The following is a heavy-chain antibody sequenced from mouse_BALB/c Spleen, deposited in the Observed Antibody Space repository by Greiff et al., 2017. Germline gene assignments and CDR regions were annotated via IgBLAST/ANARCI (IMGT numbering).Heavy chain of an antibody. J-gene: IGHJ3*01. CDR2: INPSTGYT. CDR3: ARGYGNYVGAY. CDR1: GYTFTSYW. V-gene: IGHV1-7*01. Sequence: VQLQQSGAELAKPGASVKMSCKASGYTFTSYWMPWVKQRPGQGLEWIGYINPSTGYTEYNQKFKDKATLAADKSSSTAYMQLSSLTSEDSSVYYCARGYGNYVGAYWGQGTLVTVSA. D-gene: IGHD2-10*02.